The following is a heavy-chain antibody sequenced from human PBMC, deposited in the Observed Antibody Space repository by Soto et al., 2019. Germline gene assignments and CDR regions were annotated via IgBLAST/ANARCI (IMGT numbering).Heavy chain of an antibody. CDR3: ARERDWGHYYYSYGMDV. V-gene: IGHV3-30-3*01. CDR2: ISYDGSNK. Sequence: QVQLVESGGGVVQPGRSLRLSCAASGFTFSSYAMHWVRQAPGKGLEWVAVISYDGSNKYYADSVKGRFTISRDNSKNTLYLQMNSLRAEDTAVYYCARERDWGHYYYSYGMDVWGQGTTVTVSS. J-gene: IGHJ6*02. CDR1: GFTFSSYA. D-gene: IGHD3-16*01.